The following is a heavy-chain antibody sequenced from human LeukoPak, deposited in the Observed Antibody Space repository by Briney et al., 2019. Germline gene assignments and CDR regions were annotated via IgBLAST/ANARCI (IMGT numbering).Heavy chain of an antibody. CDR1: GGSISSGSYY. CDR3: ARGRWLQFTYFDY. CDR2: IYTSGST. J-gene: IGHJ4*02. Sequence: SETLSLTCTVSGGSISSGSYYWSWIRQPAGKGLEWIGRIYTSGSTNYNPSLKSRVTISVDTSKNQFSLKLSSVTAADTAVYYCARGRWLQFTYFDYWGQGTLVTVSS. V-gene: IGHV4-61*02. D-gene: IGHD5-24*01.